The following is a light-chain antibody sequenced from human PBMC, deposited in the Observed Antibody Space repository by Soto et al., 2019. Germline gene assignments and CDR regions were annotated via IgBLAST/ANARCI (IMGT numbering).Light chain of an antibody. CDR3: ASYTSSSTSVI. J-gene: IGLJ2*01. Sequence: QSVLTQPPSVSGAPGQRVTISCTGNNSNLGAGYDVHWYQQLPGAAPKLVIFGNRNRPSGISSRFSGSKSGNTASLTISGLQAEDEADYYCASYTSSSTSVIFGRGTKLTVL. V-gene: IGLV1-40*01. CDR1: NSNLGAGYD. CDR2: GNR.